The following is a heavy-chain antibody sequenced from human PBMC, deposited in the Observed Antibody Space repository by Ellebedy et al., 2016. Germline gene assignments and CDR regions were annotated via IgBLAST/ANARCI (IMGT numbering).Heavy chain of an antibody. V-gene: IGHV3-74*01. D-gene: IGHD3-16*01. CDR3: ARDSPDVSC. J-gene: IGHJ4*02. Sequence: GGSLRLSCAASGFTFSNYWVHWVRQAPGKGLVWVSRTNTDGSSTDYADSVKGRFTVSRDNAKNTVYLQMNSLRAEDTAVYYCARDSPDVSCWGQGTLVAVSS. CDR1: GFTFSNYW. CDR2: TNTDGSST.